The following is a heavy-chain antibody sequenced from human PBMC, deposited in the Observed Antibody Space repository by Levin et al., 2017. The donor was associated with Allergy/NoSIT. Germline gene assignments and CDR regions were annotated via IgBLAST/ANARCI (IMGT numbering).Heavy chain of an antibody. Sequence: PGGSLRLSCAASGFTFSSYAMTWVRQAPGKGLERVSVISGSGDRTNYADSEKGRFTISRDNSKNTLYLQMNSLRAEDTAVYYCAKGGYGSSSLLGTLFYYGMDVWGQGTTVTVSS. CDR2: ISGSGDRT. CDR3: AKGGYGSSSLLGTLFYYGMDV. J-gene: IGHJ6*02. D-gene: IGHD6-6*01. V-gene: IGHV3-23*01. CDR1: GFTFSSYA.